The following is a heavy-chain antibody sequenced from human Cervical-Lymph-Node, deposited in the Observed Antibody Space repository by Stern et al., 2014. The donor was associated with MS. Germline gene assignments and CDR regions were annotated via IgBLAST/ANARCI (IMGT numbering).Heavy chain of an antibody. CDR3: TTEGSY. D-gene: IGHD3-10*01. CDR1: QLTFNNAW. V-gene: IGHV3-15*01. J-gene: IGHJ4*02. Sequence: EVQLVESGGGLVKPGGSLRLSCAVSQLTFNNAWMSWVRQAPGKGLEWVGRIKSKSDGGTTDYAAPVKGRFTILRDDSKETLYLQMNSLKTEDTAVYYCTTEGSYWGQGTLVTVSS. CDR2: IKSKSDGGTT.